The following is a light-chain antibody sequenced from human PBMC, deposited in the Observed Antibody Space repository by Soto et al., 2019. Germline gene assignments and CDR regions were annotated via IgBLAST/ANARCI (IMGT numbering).Light chain of an antibody. J-gene: IGLJ2*01. Sequence: QSALTQPPSASGSPGQSVTISCTGTSSDVGGYNYVSWYQQHPGKAPKLMIYEVIKRPSGVPDRFSGSKSGNRASLTVSGLHAEDEADYYCSSYAGSNIMVFGGGTKVTVL. V-gene: IGLV2-8*01. CDR3: SSYAGSNIMV. CDR1: SSDVGGYNY. CDR2: EVI.